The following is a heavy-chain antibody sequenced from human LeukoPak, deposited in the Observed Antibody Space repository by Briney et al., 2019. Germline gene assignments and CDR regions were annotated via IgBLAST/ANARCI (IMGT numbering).Heavy chain of an antibody. V-gene: IGHV3-23*01. CDR3: ARVPGVAVAGTYYYGMDV. Sequence: GGSLRLSCAASGFTFSSYAMSWVRQAPGKGLEWVSAISGSGGSTYYADSVKGRFTVSRDNSKNTLYLQMNSLRAEDTAVYYCARVPGVAVAGTYYYGMDVWGQGTTVTVSS. CDR1: GFTFSSYA. D-gene: IGHD6-19*01. CDR2: ISGSGGST. J-gene: IGHJ6*02.